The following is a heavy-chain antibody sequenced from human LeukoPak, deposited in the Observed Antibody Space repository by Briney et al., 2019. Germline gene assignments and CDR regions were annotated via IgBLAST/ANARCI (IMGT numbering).Heavy chain of an antibody. Sequence: GGSLRLSCAASGFTFSSYGMHWVRQAPGKGLEWVAFIRYDGSNKYYADSVKGRFTISRDNSKNTLYLQMNSLRAEDTAVYYCAKNFRRGYSGYDYGTDFDYWGQGTLVTVSS. J-gene: IGHJ4*02. V-gene: IGHV3-30*02. CDR1: GFTFSSYG. CDR3: AKNFRRGYSGYDYGTDFDY. D-gene: IGHD5-12*01. CDR2: IRYDGSNK.